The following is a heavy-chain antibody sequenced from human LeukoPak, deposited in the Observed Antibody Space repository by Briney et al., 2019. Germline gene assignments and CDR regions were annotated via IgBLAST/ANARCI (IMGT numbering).Heavy chain of an antibody. Sequence: GGSLRLSCAASGFTVSSNYMSWVRQAPGKGLEWVSVIYSGGSTYYADSVKGRFTISRDNSKNTLYLQMNSLRAEDTAVYYCARDRGRYDSSGYYYDDAFDIWGQGTMVTVSS. CDR3: ARDRGRYDSSGYYYDDAFDI. D-gene: IGHD3-22*01. V-gene: IGHV3-53*01. J-gene: IGHJ3*02. CDR2: IYSGGST. CDR1: GFTVSSNY.